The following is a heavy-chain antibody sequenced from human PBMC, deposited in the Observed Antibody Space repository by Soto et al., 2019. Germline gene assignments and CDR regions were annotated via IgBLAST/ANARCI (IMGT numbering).Heavy chain of an antibody. CDR3: TTVRGPGPHDRYYYCYGMDV. J-gene: IGHJ6*02. V-gene: IGHV3-15*01. CDR1: GFTFSNAW. Sequence: GGSLRLSCAASGFTFSNAWMSWVRQAPGKGLEWVGRIKSKTDGGTTDYAAPVKGRFTISRDDSKNTLYLQMNSLKTEDTAVYYCTTVRGPGPHDRYYYCYGMDVWGQGTTVSVSS. D-gene: IGHD3-10*01. CDR2: IKSKTDGGTT.